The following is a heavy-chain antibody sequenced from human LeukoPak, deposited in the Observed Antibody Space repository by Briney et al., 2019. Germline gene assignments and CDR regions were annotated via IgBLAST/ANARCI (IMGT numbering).Heavy chain of an antibody. CDR1: GGSISSGSYY. J-gene: IGHJ5*02. D-gene: IGHD3-3*01. CDR3: ARDFGFWSGPNWFPP. CDR2: IYTSGST. V-gene: IGHV4-61*02. Sequence: SETLSLTCTVSGGSISSGSYYWSWIRQPAGKGLEWIGRIYTSGSTNYNPSLKSRVTISVDTSKNQFSLKLSSVTASDTAVCYCARDFGFWSGPNWFPPSSQGTLVTVSS.